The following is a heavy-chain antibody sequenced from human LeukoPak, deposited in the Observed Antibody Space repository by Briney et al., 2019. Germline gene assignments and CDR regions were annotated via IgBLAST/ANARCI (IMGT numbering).Heavy chain of an antibody. CDR2: IHADGNSK. CDR1: GFPFSSSG. J-gene: IGHJ1*01. CDR3: ARSLSAREYFQH. V-gene: IGHV3-30*02. Sequence: QPGGSLRLSCAASGFPFSSSGMHWVRQAPGKGLEWVTFIHADGNSKYYADSVEGRFTVSRDTPKNTLSLQMNSLRVEDTAVYYCARSLSAREYFQHWGQSTLVTVSS. D-gene: IGHD6-6*01.